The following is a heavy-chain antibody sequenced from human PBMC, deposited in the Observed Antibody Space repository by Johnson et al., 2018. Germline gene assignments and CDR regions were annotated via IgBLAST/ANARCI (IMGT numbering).Heavy chain of an antibody. V-gene: IGHV3-30*18. D-gene: IGHD6-19*01. CDR1: GFTFSSYG. J-gene: IGHJ6*03. CDR2: ISYDGSNK. Sequence: VQLVETGGGVVQPGRSLRLSCAASGFTFSSYGMHWVRQAPGKGLEWVAVISYDGSNKYYADSVKGRFTISRDNSKNTLYLQMNSLRAEDTAVYYCAKGGVSGRYYYSYMDVWGKGTTVTVSS. CDR3: AKGGVSGRYYYSYMDV.